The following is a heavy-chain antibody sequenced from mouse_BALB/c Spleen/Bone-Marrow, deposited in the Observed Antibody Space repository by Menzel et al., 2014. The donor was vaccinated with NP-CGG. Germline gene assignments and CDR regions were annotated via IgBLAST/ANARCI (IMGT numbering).Heavy chain of an antibody. V-gene: IGHV5-6-3*01. CDR1: GFTFSSYG. D-gene: IGHD1-1*01. Sequence: EVKLVESGGGLVQPGGSLKLSCVASGFTFSSYGMSWVRQTPDKRLELVATINNNGGSTYYPDSVKGQFTISRDNAKNTLYLQMSSLKFEDTAMYYCARVYGWYFDVWGAGTTVTVSS. J-gene: IGHJ1*01. CDR3: ARVYGWYFDV. CDR2: INNNGGST.